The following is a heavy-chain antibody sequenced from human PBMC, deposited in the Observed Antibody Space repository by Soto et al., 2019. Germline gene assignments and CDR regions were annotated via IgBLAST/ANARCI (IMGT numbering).Heavy chain of an antibody. D-gene: IGHD3-10*01. CDR3: AKEGLITMVRGVANPRFDY. J-gene: IGHJ4*02. CDR1: GFPFSSYA. Sequence: PGGSLRLSCAASGFPFSSYAMSWVRQAPGKGLEWVSAISGSGGSTYYADSVKGRFTISRDNSKNTLYLQMNSLRAEDTAVYYCAKEGLITMVRGVANPRFDYWGQGTLVTVSS. V-gene: IGHV3-23*01. CDR2: ISGSGGST.